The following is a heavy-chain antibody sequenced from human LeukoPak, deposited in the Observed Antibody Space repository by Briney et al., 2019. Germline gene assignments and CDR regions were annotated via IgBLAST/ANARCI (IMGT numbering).Heavy chain of an antibody. V-gene: IGHV3-23*01. D-gene: IGHD3-10*01. CDR3: AKTAGYGSGSYYLYDY. CDR1: GFTFSSYA. J-gene: IGHJ4*02. CDR2: ISGSGGST. Sequence: GGSLRLSCAASGFTFSSYAMSWVRQAPGKGLGWVSAISGSGGSTYYADSVKGRFTISRDNSKNTLYLQMNSLRAEDTAVYYCAKTAGYGSGSYYLYDYWGQGTLVTVSS.